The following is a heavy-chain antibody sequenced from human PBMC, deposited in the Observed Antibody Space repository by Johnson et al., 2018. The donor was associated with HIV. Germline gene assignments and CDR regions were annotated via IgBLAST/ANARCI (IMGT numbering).Heavy chain of an antibody. Sequence: QVQLVESGGGVVQPGRSLRLSCAASGFTFSSYAMHWVRQAPGKGLEWVAFIQYDGSNKYYADSVKGRFTISRDNSKNTLYLQMNRLRAEDTAVYYCAREHRYYYDSSGYYRGDAFDIWGQGTMVTVSS. J-gene: IGHJ3*02. V-gene: IGHV3-30-3*01. D-gene: IGHD3-22*01. CDR1: GFTFSSYA. CDR2: IQYDGSNK. CDR3: AREHRYYYDSSGYYRGDAFDI.